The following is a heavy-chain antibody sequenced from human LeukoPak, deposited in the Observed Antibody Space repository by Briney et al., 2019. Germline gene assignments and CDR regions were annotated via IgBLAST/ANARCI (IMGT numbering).Heavy chain of an antibody. V-gene: IGHV4-59*01. D-gene: IGHD5-18*01. Sequence: SETLSLTCTVSGDSISYYYWSWIRQPPGKGLEWVGKIYYSGNTNYNPSLKSRVTISVDTSKNQFSLKLSSVTAADTAVYYCARVRGYSYDSSDFDYWGQGTLVTVSS. CDR3: ARVRGYSYDSSDFDY. J-gene: IGHJ4*02. CDR1: GDSISYYY. CDR2: IYYSGNT.